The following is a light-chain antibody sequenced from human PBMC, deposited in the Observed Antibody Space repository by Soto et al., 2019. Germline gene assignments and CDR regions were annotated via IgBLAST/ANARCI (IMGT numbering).Light chain of an antibody. J-gene: IGKJ4*01. Sequence: EIVLTQSPGTLSVSPGERATLSCRASQSVSSSYLAWYQQKPGQAPRLLIYGSSSRAPGIPDRFSGSGSGTEFTLTISSLQSEDSAVYYCQQYENWPQLTFGGGTKVDIK. V-gene: IGKV3-15*01. CDR3: QQYENWPQLT. CDR1: QSVSSSY. CDR2: GSS.